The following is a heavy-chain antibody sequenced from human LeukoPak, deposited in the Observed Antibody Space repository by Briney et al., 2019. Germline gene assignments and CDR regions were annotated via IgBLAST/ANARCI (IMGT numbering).Heavy chain of an antibody. D-gene: IGHD5-18*01. CDR1: GFSFSHYA. J-gene: IGHJ4*02. Sequence: GGSLRLSCAASGFSFSHYALHWVRQVPGKGLEWLAFISYDGNVKYYADSVKGRFTVSRDDSKITLHLQMTSLRTEDTALYYCARDFSTKYSQDYWGQGTLVTVSS. V-gene: IGHV3-30-3*01. CDR3: ARDFSTKYSQDY. CDR2: ISYDGNVK.